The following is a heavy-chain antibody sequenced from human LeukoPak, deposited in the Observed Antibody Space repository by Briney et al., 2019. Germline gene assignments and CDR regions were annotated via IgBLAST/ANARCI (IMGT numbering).Heavy chain of an antibody. D-gene: IGHD2-2*03. J-gene: IGHJ4*02. CDR3: MSAHGY. CDR2: IPPAGKES. V-gene: IGHV3-7*01. CDR1: GYSFSTNM. Sequence: SGGSLRLSCIVSGYSFSTNMMTWVRQAPGKGLEGVATIPPAGKESYRVESVKGPFTVSRDNAKNLLFLQMHSLRDDDTAVYYCMSAHGYWGQGTLVTVSS.